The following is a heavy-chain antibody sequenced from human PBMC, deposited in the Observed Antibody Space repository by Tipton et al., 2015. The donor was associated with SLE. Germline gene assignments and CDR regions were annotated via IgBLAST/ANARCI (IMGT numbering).Heavy chain of an antibody. D-gene: IGHD2-15*01. CDR1: GYPVPTFA. V-gene: IGHV3-30*04. Sequence: SLRLSCAASGYPVPTFAMHWVRQAPGKGLEWVAVISYDGSNKYYADSVKGRFTISRDNSKNTLYLQMNSLRAEDTAVYYCARELLPLYGMDVWGQGTTVTVSS. CDR3: ARELLPLYGMDV. J-gene: IGHJ6*02. CDR2: ISYDGSNK.